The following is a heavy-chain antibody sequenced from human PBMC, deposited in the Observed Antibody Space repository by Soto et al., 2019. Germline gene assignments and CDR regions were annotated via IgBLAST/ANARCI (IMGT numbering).Heavy chain of an antibody. CDR2: IYYSGST. CDR1: GGSISSGDYY. V-gene: IGHV4-30-4*01. J-gene: IGHJ6*02. CDR3: ARDKWRYQLLKYYYYGMDV. Sequence: QVQLQELGPGLVKPSQTLSLTCTVSGGSISSGDYYWSWIRQPPGKGLEWIGYIYYSGSTYYNPSLKSRVTISVDTSKNQFSLKLSSVTAADTAVYYCARDKWRYQLLKYYYYGMDVWGQGTTVTVSS. D-gene: IGHD2-2*01.